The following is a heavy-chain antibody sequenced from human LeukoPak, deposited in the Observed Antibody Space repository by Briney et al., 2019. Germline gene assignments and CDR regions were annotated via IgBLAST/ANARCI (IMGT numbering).Heavy chain of an antibody. Sequence: ASVKVSCKASGYTFTGYYMHWVRQAPGQGLEWMGRINPNGGGTNYAPKFQGRVTMTRDTSISTAYIEVNRLRSDDTAVYYCARDTPSMAYWGQGTLVTVSS. V-gene: IGHV1-2*06. J-gene: IGHJ4*02. CDR2: INPNGGGT. D-gene: IGHD5-24*01. CDR3: ARDTPSMAY. CDR1: GYTFTGYY.